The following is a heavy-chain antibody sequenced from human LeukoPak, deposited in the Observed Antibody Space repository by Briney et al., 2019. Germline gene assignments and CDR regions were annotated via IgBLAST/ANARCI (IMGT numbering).Heavy chain of an antibody. V-gene: IGHV4-59*08. CDR3: ARHGGTLGYFDN. D-gene: IGHD1-26*01. CDR2: VYHSGTT. CDR1: GGSISTYY. Sequence: APETLSLTCTVSGGSISTYYWSWIRQPPGKGLEWIGYVYHSGTTSYNPSLKRRVTISADTSKNQFSLKVKSVTAADTAVYYCARHGGTLGYFDNWGQGTLVTVSS. J-gene: IGHJ4*02.